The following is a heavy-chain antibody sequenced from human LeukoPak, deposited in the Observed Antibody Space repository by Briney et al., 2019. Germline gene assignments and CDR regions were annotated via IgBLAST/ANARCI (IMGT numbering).Heavy chain of an antibody. CDR2: INAGNGNT. D-gene: IGHD3-10*01. V-gene: IGHV1-3*01. CDR1: GYTFTSYA. Sequence: ASVKVSCKASGYTFTSYAMHWVRQAPGQRLEWMGWINAGNGNTKYSQKFQGRVTITRDTSASTAYMELSRLRSDDTAVYYCASTIKVRGVIMNWFDPWGQGTLVTVSS. J-gene: IGHJ5*02. CDR3: ASTIKVRGVIMNWFDP.